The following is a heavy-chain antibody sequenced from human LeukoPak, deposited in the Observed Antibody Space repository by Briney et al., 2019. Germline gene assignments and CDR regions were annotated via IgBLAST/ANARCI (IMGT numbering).Heavy chain of an antibody. CDR3: ARGGNGGNSLDY. CDR2: IYIDGTTT. J-gene: IGHJ4*02. V-gene: IGHV3-74*01. D-gene: IGHD4-23*01. CDR1: GFTFSSYW. Sequence: PGGSLRLSCAGSGFTFSSYWMHWVRQGAGKGLEWASRIYIDGTTTSYADSVRGRFTISRDNAKNTLYLQMNSLGAEDTAVYYCARGGNGGNSLDYWGQGVLITVS.